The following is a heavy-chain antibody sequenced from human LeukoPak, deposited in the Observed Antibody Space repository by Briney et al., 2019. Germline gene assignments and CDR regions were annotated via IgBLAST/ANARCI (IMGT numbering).Heavy chain of an antibody. CDR3: ARVDTRLKMATTRYYSYYMDV. Sequence: GASVKVSCKASGYTFTSYAMNWVRQAPGQGLEWMGWINTNTGNPTYAQGFTGRFVFSLDTSVSTAYLQISSLKAEDTAVYYCARVDTRLKMATTRYYSYYMDVWGKGTTVTVSS. D-gene: IGHD5-24*01. CDR2: INTNTGNP. J-gene: IGHJ6*03. V-gene: IGHV7-4-1*02. CDR1: GYTFTSYA.